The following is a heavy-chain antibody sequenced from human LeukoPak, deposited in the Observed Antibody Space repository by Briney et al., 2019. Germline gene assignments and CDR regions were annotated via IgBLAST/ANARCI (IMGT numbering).Heavy chain of an antibody. CDR3: ARGRVYDILTGYLYNWFDP. CDR1: GGXISSGGYY. J-gene: IGHJ5*02. V-gene: IGHV4-31*03. D-gene: IGHD3-9*01. CDR2: IYYSGST. Sequence: SETLSLTCTVSGGXISSGGYYWSWIRQHPGKGLEWIGYIYYSGSTYYNPSLKSRVTISVDTSKNQFSLKLSSVTAADTAVYYCARGRVYDILTGYLYNWFDPWGQGTLVTVSS.